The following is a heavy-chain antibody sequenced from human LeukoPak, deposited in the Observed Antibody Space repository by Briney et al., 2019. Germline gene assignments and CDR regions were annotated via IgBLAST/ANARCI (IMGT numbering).Heavy chain of an antibody. Sequence: PGGSLRLSCAASGFTFSSYAMSWVRQAPGKGLEWVSAISGSGGSTYYADSVKGRFTISRDNSKNTLYLQMNSLRAEDTAVYYCARSGGYSYQTPANDAFDIWGQGTMVTVSS. CDR1: GFTFSSYA. J-gene: IGHJ3*02. V-gene: IGHV3-23*01. CDR3: ARSGGYSYQTPANDAFDI. D-gene: IGHD5-18*01. CDR2: ISGSGGST.